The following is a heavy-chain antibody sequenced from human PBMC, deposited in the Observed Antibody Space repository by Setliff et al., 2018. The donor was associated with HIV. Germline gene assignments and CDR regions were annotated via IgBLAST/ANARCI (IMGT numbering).Heavy chain of an antibody. J-gene: IGHJ4*02. CDR2: IYTGGRT. Sequence: SLTCTVSDDSISSNYWSWIRQSAGKGLEWVGRIYTGGRTNYNPSLKGRVTMSVDTSKNQFSLKLSSVTAADTAVYYCARHDSGGYYSLDYWGQGTLVTVSS. CDR1: DDSISSNY. V-gene: IGHV4-4*07. CDR3: ARHDSGGYYSLDY. D-gene: IGHD3-22*01.